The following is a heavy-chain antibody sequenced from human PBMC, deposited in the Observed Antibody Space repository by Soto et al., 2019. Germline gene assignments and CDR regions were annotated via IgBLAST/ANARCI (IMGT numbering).Heavy chain of an antibody. CDR1: GGSISSYY. J-gene: IGHJ4*02. CDR3: ARHVRPIVEVPAPYFFDY. Sequence: SETLSLTCTVSGGSISSYYWSWIRQPPGKGLEWIGYIYYSGSTNYNPSLKSRVTISVDTSKNQFSLKLSSVTAADTAVYYCARHVRPIVEVPAPYFFDYWGQGTLVTVSS. CDR2: IYYSGST. V-gene: IGHV4-59*08. D-gene: IGHD2-2*01.